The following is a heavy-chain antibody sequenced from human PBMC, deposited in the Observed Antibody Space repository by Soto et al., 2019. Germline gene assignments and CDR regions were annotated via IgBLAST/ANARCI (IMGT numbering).Heavy chain of an antibody. V-gene: IGHV3-48*02. CDR1: GFTFSSYS. J-gene: IGHJ6*02. CDR2: ISSSSTI. CDR3: ARDEYYYGSGPAWLDV. D-gene: IGHD3-10*01. Sequence: GGSLRLSCAASGFTFSSYSMNWVRQAPGKGLEWVSYISSSSTIYYADSVKGRFTISRDNAKNSLYLQMNSLRDEDTAVYYCARDEYYYGSGPAWLDVWGQGTTVTVSS.